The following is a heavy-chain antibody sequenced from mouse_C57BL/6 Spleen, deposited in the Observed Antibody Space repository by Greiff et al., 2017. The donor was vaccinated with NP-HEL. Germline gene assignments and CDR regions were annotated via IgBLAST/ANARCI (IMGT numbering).Heavy chain of an antibody. D-gene: IGHD1-1*01. CDR2: IYPGSGNT. J-gene: IGHJ4*01. CDR1: GYTFTDSS. Sequence: VQLQQSGAELVRPGASVKLSCTASGYTFTDSSLTWVQQRPVPGLSWIAMIYPGSGNTYYNEKFKGKATLTAEKSSSTAYMQLSSLTSEDSAVYFCARSTLYYYAMDYWGQGTSVTVSS. V-gene: IGHV1-76*01. CDR3: ARSTLYYYAMDY.